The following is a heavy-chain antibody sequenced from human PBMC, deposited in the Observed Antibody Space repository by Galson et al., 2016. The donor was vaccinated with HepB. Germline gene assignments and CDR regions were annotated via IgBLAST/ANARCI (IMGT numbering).Heavy chain of an antibody. CDR3: ARPRGYDNYFDY. CDR2: IYPGDSDA. Sequence: QSGAEVKKPGESLKISCKDSGNSFATNWIGWVRQMPGKGLGWMGIIYPGDSDARYSPSFQGQVTISADKSISTAYLQWSSLRASDTAMYFCARPRGYDNYFDYWGQGTLVTVSS. J-gene: IGHJ4*02. D-gene: IGHD5-12*01. CDR1: GNSFATNW. V-gene: IGHV5-51*01.